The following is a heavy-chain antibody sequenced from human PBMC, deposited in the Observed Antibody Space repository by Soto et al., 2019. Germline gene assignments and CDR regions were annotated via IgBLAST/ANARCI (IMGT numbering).Heavy chain of an antibody. CDR1: GYTFTGYY. CDR2: INPNSGGT. D-gene: IGHD3-22*01. J-gene: IGHJ5*02. CDR3: ARVPYYYDSSGYYGWFDP. Sequence: ASVKVSCKASGYTFTGYYMHWVRQAPGQGLEWMGWINPNSGGTNYAQKFQGRVTMTRDTSISTAYMELRSLGSDDTAVYYCARVPYYYDSSGYYGWFDPWGQGTLVTVSS. V-gene: IGHV1-2*02.